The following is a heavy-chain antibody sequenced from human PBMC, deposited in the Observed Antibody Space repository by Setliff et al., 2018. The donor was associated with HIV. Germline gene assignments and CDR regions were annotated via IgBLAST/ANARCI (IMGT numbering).Heavy chain of an antibody. J-gene: IGHJ5*02. CDR1: GGSISSHY. V-gene: IGHV4-59*11. Sequence: SETLSLTCTVSGGSISSHYWSWIRQPPGKRLEWIGYIYYSGSTNYNPSLKSRVTISVDTSKDQFSLKLSSVTAADTAVYYCAGCITGTTHWFDPWGQGTLVTVSS. D-gene: IGHD1-20*01. CDR3: AGCITGTTHWFDP. CDR2: IYYSGST.